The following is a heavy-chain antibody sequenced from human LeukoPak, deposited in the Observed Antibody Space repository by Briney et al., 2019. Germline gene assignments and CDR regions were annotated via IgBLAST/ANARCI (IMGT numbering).Heavy chain of an antibody. CDR1: GFTFSSYA. CDR3: AKTGPTVTTPFDY. J-gene: IGHJ4*02. D-gene: IGHD4-17*01. Sequence: PGGPLRLSCAASGFTFSSYAMSWVRQAPGKGLEWFSGISGSGGSTYYADSVKGRFTISRDNSKNTLYLQMNSLRAEDTAVYYCAKTGPTVTTPFDYWGQGTLVTVSS. V-gene: IGHV3-23*01. CDR2: ISGSGGST.